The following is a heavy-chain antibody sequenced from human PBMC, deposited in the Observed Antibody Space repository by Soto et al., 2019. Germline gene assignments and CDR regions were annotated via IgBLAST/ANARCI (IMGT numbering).Heavy chain of an antibody. CDR2: ISGRGDST. V-gene: IGHV3-23*01. CDR3: AKTGDYYDSSGYYGDWYFDL. CDR1: GFTFSSYA. J-gene: IGHJ2*01. D-gene: IGHD3-22*01. Sequence: EVQVLESGGGLVQPGGSLRLSCAASGFTFSSYAMNWVRQAPGKGLEWVSGISGRGDSTYYADSVKGRFTISRDTSKNTRYMQMNSLSAEDTALYYCAKTGDYYDSSGYYGDWYFDLWGRGTLVTVSS.